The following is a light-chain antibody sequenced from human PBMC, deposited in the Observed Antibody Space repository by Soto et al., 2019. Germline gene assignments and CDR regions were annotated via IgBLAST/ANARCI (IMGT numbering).Light chain of an antibody. CDR1: SSNIGNNF. CDR3: VTWDDSLSGFVV. V-gene: IGLV1-47*01. Sequence: QSVLTQSPSVSGTPGQRVTISCSGSSSNIGNNFVYWYQHLPGAAPTLVVYSDNHRPSGVPVRFSGSKSGTSASLTISGLRSEDEATYYCVTWDDSLSGFVVFGGGTQLTVL. CDR2: SDN. J-gene: IGLJ7*01.